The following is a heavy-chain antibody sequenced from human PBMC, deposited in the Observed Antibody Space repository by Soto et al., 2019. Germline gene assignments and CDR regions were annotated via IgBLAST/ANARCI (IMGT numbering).Heavy chain of an antibody. V-gene: IGHV3-30*03. J-gene: IGHJ6*02. CDR3: ARESRAGRYFVWLLYYYYGMDV. D-gene: IGHD3-9*01. CDR2: ISYDGSNK. Sequence: GGSLRLSCAASGFTFSSYGMHWVRQAPGKGLEWVAVISYDGSNKYYADSVKGRFTISRDNSKNTLYLQMNSLRAEDTAVYYCARESRAGRYFVWLLYYYYGMDVWGQGTSVTVSS. CDR1: GFTFSSYG.